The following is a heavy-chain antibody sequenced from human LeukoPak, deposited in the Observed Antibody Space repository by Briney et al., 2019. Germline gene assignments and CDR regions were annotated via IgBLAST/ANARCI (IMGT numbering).Heavy chain of an antibody. CDR1: GFTFSSYA. CDR3: AKMQTYYDLRDWFDP. Sequence: GGSLRLSCAASGFTFSSYAMSWVRQAPGKGLEWVSAISGSGGSTYYADSVKGRFTISRDNSKNTLYLQMNSLRAEDTAVYYCAKMQTYYDLRDWFDPWGQGTLVTVSS. V-gene: IGHV3-23*01. CDR2: ISGSGGST. D-gene: IGHD3-3*01. J-gene: IGHJ5*02.